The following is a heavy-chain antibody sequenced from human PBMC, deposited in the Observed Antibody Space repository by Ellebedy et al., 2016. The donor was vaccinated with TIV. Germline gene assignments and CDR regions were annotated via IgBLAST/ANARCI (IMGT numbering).Heavy chain of an antibody. CDR1: GGTFSSYA. CDR2: IIPIFGTA. D-gene: IGHD2-2*01. V-gene: IGHV1-69*13. CDR3: ARDGIVVVPAAIRDYYYYGMDV. J-gene: IGHJ6*02. Sequence: SVKVSXXASGGTFSSYAISWVRQAPGQGLEWMGGIIPIFGTANYAQKFQGRVTITADESTSTAYMELSSLRSEDTAVYYCARDGIVVVPAAIRDYYYYGMDVWGQGTTVTVSS.